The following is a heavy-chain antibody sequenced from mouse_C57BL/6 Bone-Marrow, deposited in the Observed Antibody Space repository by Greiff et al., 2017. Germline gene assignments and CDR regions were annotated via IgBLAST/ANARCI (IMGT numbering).Heavy chain of an antibody. J-gene: IGHJ2*01. CDR1: GFTFSSYG. Sequence: VQLKESGGDLVKPGGSLKLSCAASGFTFSSYGMSWVRQTPDKRLEWVATISSGGSYTYYPDSVKGRFTISRDNAKNTLYLQMSSLKSEDTAMYYCARQGDYEDYWGQGTTLTVSS. CDR2: ISSGGSYT. V-gene: IGHV5-6*01. D-gene: IGHD2-4*01. CDR3: ARQGDYEDY.